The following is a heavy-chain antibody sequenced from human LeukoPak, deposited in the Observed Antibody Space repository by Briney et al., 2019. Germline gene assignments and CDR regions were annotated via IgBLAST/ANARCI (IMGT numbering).Heavy chain of an antibody. V-gene: IGHV1-18*01. J-gene: IGHJ5*02. CDR2: ISTYNGNT. Sequence: ASVKVSCKASGYTFTSYDISWVRQAPGQGLEWMGWISTYNGNTNYAQKLQGRVTMTTDTSTSTAYMELRSLRSDDTAVYYCARDPLPSRILPRHWFDPWGQGTLVTVSS. D-gene: IGHD2-15*01. CDR3: ARDPLPSRILPRHWFDP. CDR1: GYTFTSYD.